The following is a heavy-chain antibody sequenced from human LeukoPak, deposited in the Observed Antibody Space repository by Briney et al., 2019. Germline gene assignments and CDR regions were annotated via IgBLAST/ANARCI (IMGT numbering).Heavy chain of an antibody. V-gene: IGHV3-23*01. D-gene: IGHD3-22*01. J-gene: IGHJ5*02. CDR2: ISGSGGST. CDR3: AKDDSGYYPIT. Sequence: GGSLRLSCAASGFTFSRYGMHWVRQAPGKGLEWVSAISGSGGSTYYADSVKGRFTISRDNSKNTLYLQMNSLRAEDTAVYYCAKDDSGYYPITWGQGTLVTVSS. CDR1: GFTFSRYG.